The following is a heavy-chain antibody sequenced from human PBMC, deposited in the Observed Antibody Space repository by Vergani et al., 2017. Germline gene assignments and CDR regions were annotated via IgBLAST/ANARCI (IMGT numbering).Heavy chain of an antibody. V-gene: IGHV4-34*01. D-gene: IGHD4-17*01. CDR2: INHSGST. Sequence: QVQLQQWGAGLLKPSETLSLTCAVYGGSFSGYYWSWIRQPPGKGLEWIGEINHSGSTNYNPSLKSRVTISVDTSKNQFSLKLSSVTAADTAVYYCARVXRDYGVPTADYFDYWGQGTLVTVSS. J-gene: IGHJ4*02. CDR1: GGSFSGYY. CDR3: ARVXRDYGVPTADYFDY.